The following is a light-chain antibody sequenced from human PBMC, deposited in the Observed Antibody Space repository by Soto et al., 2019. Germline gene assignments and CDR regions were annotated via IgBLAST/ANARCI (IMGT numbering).Light chain of an antibody. CDR3: HQRSNWPYT. CDR2: DAS. V-gene: IGKV3-11*01. Sequence: EIVLTQSPATLSLSPGERATLSCRASQSVSSYLAWYQQKAGQAPRLLIYDASNRATGIPARISGSGSGTDVTLTISSLEPEDFAVYYCHQRSNWPYTFGQGTKVEIK. J-gene: IGKJ2*01. CDR1: QSVSSY.